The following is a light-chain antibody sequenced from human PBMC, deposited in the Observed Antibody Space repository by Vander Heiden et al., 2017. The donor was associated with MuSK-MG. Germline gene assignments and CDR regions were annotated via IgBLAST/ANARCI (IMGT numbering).Light chain of an antibody. CDR1: QSISSY. V-gene: IGKV1-39*01. CDR2: AAS. Sequence: DIQMTQSPSSLSASVGDRVTITCRASQSISSYLNWYQQKPGKAPKFLIYAASSLQSGVPSRFSGSGSGTDFTLTISSLQPEDFATYYCQQSYSTLFTFGHGTKVDIK. CDR3: QQSYSTLFT. J-gene: IGKJ3*01.